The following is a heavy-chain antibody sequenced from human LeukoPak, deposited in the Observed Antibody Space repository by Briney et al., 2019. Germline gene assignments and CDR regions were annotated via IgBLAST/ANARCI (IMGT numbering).Heavy chain of an antibody. V-gene: IGHV3-11*04. J-gene: IGHJ5*02. D-gene: IGHD2-2*01. CDR1: GFTFSDYY. CDR2: ISGGGTTI. Sequence: GGSLRLSCAASGFTFSDYYVSWIRQAPGKGLECVSYISGGGTTIYYADSVKGRFTISRDNAQNSLHLQMNSLRAEDTAVYYCARVNYQPNWFDPWGQGTLVTVSS. CDR3: ARVNYQPNWFDP.